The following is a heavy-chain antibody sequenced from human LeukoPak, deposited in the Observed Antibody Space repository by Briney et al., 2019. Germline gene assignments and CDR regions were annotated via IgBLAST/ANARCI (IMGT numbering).Heavy chain of an antibody. J-gene: IGHJ4*02. CDR1: GFTFSDYY. CDR3: ARDPPGLTLGSPGDY. CDR2: ISSSGSTI. V-gene: IGHV3-11*01. D-gene: IGHD3-16*01. Sequence: GGSLRLSCAASGFTFSDYYMSWIRQAPGKGLEWVSYISSSGSTIYYADSVKGRFTISRDNAKNSLYLQMDSLRAEDTAVYYCARDPPGLTLGSPGDYWGQGTLVIVSS.